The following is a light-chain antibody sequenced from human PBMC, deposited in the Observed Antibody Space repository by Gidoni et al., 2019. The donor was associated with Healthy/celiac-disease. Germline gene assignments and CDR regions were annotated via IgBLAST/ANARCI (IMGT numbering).Light chain of an antibody. Sequence: DIQMTQPPSSLSASVGDRATTTCRASQSISSYLNWYQQKPGKAPKLLIYAASSLQIGVPSRFSGSGSGTDFTLNISSLQPEDFAAYYCQQSYRTPFTFGAGTKVDIK. CDR1: QSISSY. CDR2: AAS. J-gene: IGKJ3*01. V-gene: IGKV1-39*01. CDR3: QQSYRTPFT.